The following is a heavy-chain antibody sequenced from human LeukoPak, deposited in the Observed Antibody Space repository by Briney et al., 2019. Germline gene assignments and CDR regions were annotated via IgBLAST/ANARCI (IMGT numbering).Heavy chain of an antibody. CDR2: IIPIFGTA. CDR1: GGTFSSYA. D-gene: IGHD3-3*01. V-gene: IGHV1-69*05. CDR3: ARDLPPLGSGYYIGY. Sequence: SVKVSCKASGGTFSSYAISWVRQAPGQGLEWMGGIIPIFGTANYAQKFQGRVTITTGESTSTAYMELSSLRSEDTAVYYCARDLPPLGSGYYIGYWGQGTLVTVSS. J-gene: IGHJ4*02.